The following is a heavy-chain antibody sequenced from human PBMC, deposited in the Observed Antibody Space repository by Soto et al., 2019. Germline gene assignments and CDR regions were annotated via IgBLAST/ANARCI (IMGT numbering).Heavy chain of an antibody. Sequence: SVKVSCKASGGTFSSYAISWVRQAPGQGLEWMGGIIPIFGTANYAQKFQGRVTITADESTSTAHMELSSLRSEDTAVYYCARKSIAVAGYYYYYYGMDVWGQGTTVTVSS. V-gene: IGHV1-69*13. J-gene: IGHJ6*02. CDR2: IIPIFGTA. D-gene: IGHD6-19*01. CDR3: ARKSIAVAGYYYYYYGMDV. CDR1: GGTFSSYA.